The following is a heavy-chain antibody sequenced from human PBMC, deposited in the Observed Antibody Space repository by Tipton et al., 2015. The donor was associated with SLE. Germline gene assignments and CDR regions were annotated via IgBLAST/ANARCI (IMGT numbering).Heavy chain of an antibody. Sequence: TLSLTCTVSGGSISSSSYYWGWIRQPPGKGLEWIGCIYYSGSTYYNPSLKSRVTISVDTSKNQFSLKLSSVTAADTAVYYCAREPLGYSSGWPTGPAFDIWGQGTMVTVSS. CDR1: GGSISSSSYY. CDR3: AREPLGYSSGWPTGPAFDI. CDR2: IYYSGST. V-gene: IGHV4-39*07. D-gene: IGHD6-19*01. J-gene: IGHJ3*02.